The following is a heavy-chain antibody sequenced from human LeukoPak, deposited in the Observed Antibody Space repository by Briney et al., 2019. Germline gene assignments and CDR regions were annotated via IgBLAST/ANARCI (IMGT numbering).Heavy chain of an antibody. CDR1: GFTFSNYW. CDR2: INSDGSSR. D-gene: IGHD3-10*01. CDR3: VRPMVRGGFNWFDP. J-gene: IGHJ5*02. Sequence: PGRSLRLSCAASGFTFSNYWMHWVRQAPGKGLVWVSRINSDGSSRSYADSVKGRFTISRDNAENTVFLQMNSLRVEDTAVYYCVRPMVRGGFNWFDPWGQGTLVTVSS. V-gene: IGHV3-74*01.